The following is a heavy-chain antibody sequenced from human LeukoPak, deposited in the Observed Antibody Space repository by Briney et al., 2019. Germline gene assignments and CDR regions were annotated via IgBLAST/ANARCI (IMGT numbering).Heavy chain of an antibody. CDR1: GGSISSYY. D-gene: IGHD3-10*01. Sequence: SETLSLTCTVSGGSISSYYWSWIRQPPRKGLAWMGYIYYSGSTNYNPSLKSRVTISVDTSKNQFSLKLSSVTAADTAVYYCARGRSSMVRGYYYYYMDVWGKGTTVTISS. CDR2: IYYSGST. J-gene: IGHJ6*03. V-gene: IGHV4-59*01. CDR3: ARGRSSMVRGYYYYYMDV.